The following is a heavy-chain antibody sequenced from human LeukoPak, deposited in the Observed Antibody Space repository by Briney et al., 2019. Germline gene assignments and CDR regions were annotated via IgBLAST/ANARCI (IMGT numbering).Heavy chain of an antibody. CDR2: ITQDGSEK. CDR1: GFTFSSYW. V-gene: IGHV3-7*01. Sequence: GGSLRLSCAASGFTFSSYWMSWVREAPGKGLEWVANITQDGSEKYYVDSVKGRFTISRDNAKNSLYLQMNGLRAEDTAVYYCARDDFWSGYPAYYYYYMDVWGKGTTVTVSS. CDR3: ARDDFWSGYPAYYYYYMDV. J-gene: IGHJ6*03. D-gene: IGHD3-3*01.